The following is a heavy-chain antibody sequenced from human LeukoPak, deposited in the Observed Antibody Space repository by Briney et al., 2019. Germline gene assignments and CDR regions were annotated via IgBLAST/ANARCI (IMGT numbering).Heavy chain of an antibody. CDR2: SSISSSTI. D-gene: IGHD3-3*01. CDR1: GFTFSSYS. Sequence: GGSLRLTCAASGFTFSSYSMNWVRQAPGKGLEWVSYSSISSSTIYYADSVKGRFTISRDNAKNSLYLQMNSLRAEDTAVYYCTRTLRFLEWYSVWGQGTLVTVSS. CDR3: TRTLRFLEWYSV. V-gene: IGHV3-48*01. J-gene: IGHJ4*02.